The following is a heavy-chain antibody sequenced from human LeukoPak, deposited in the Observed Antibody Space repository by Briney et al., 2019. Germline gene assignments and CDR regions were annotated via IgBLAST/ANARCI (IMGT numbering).Heavy chain of an antibody. V-gene: IGHV1-69*04. Sequence: ASVKVSCKASGGTFSSYAISWVRQAPGQGLEWMGRIIPILGIANYAQKFQGRVTITADKSTSTAYMELSSLRSEDTAVYYCARDLRAAAGPYYYYYGMDVWGQGTTDTVSS. J-gene: IGHJ6*02. CDR2: IIPILGIA. D-gene: IGHD6-13*01. CDR1: GGTFSSYA. CDR3: ARDLRAAAGPYYYYYGMDV.